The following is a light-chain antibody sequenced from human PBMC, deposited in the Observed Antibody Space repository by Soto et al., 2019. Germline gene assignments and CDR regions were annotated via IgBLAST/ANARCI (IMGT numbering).Light chain of an antibody. CDR1: QNIRSW. J-gene: IGKJ2*01. CDR2: DAS. Sequence: DMPMTQSPTTLSASVGDRVTITCRASQNIRSWLAWYQQKPGKAPKILIYDASTLESGVPSKFSGSGFGTEFTLTIRSLQPEYFATYYCQHYNGYFGQGTKLEIK. V-gene: IGKV1-5*01. CDR3: QHYNGY.